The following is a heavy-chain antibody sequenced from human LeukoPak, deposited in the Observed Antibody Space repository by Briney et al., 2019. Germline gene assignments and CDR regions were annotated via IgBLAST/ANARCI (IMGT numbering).Heavy chain of an antibody. J-gene: IGHJ4*01. Sequence: SETLSLTCTVSAYSISSGYYWGWIRQPPGKRLEWIGYIYYSGSTTYNPSLKSRVTVSVDTSKNQFSLKLTSMTAADTAVYYCARGRLGRQHASFFDSWGHGTLVTVSS. D-gene: IGHD2-2*01. V-gene: IGHV4-38-2*02. CDR2: IYYSGST. CDR1: AYSISSGYY. CDR3: ARGRLGRQHASFFDS.